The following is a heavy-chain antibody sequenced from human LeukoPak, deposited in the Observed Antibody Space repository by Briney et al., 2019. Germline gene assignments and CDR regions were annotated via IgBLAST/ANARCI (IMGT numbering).Heavy chain of an antibody. D-gene: IGHD3-10*02. CDR3: AELGITMIGGV. Sequence: PGGSLGLSCAASGFTFSSYEMNWVRQAPGKGLEWVSYISSSGSTIYYADSVKGRFTISRDNAKNSLYLQMNSLRAEDTAVYYCAELGITMIGGVRGKGTTVTISS. J-gene: IGHJ6*04. CDR1: GFTFSSYE. CDR2: ISSSGSTI. V-gene: IGHV3-48*03.